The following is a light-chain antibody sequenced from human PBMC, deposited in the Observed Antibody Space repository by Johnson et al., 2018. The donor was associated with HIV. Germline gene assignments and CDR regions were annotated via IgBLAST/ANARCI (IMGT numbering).Light chain of an antibody. Sequence: QSLLTQPPSVSAAPGQKVTISCSGSSSNIGNNYVSWYRQLPGTAPKVLIYENNKRPSGIPDRFSGSKSDTSATLAITGLQTGDEAEYYCGTWETGLSAYVFGTGTKVTVL. CDR2: ENN. J-gene: IGLJ1*01. CDR3: GTWETGLSAYV. V-gene: IGLV1-51*02. CDR1: SSNIGNNY.